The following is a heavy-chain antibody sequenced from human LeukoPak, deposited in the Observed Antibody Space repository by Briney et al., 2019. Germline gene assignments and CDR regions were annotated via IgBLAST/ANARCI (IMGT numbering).Heavy chain of an antibody. CDR2: ISYDGSNK. V-gene: IGHV3-30-3*01. CDR3: AREGYCTNGVCHIPQADAFDI. J-gene: IGHJ3*02. D-gene: IGHD2-8*01. Sequence: GGSLRLSCAASGFTFSSYAMHWVRQAPGKGLEWVAVISYDGSNKYYADSVKGRFTISRDNSKNTLYLQMNSLRAEDTAVYYCAREGYCTNGVCHIPQADAFDIWGQGTMVTVSS. CDR1: GFTFSSYA.